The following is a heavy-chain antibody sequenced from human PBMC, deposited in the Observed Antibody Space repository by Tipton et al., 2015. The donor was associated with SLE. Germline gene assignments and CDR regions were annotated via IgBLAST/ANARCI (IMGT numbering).Heavy chain of an antibody. V-gene: IGHV4-31*03. D-gene: IGHD3-3*01. CDR2: ISHSGST. Sequence: TLSLTCTVSGASITSGTYYWTWIRQPPGKGLEWIGDISHSGSTYCNPSLESRIAISVHMSENQFSLNLRSVSAADTAVYFWARRRGYGLFDYWGQGSLVTVSS. CDR1: GASITSGTYY. CDR3: ARRRGYGLFDY. J-gene: IGHJ4*02.